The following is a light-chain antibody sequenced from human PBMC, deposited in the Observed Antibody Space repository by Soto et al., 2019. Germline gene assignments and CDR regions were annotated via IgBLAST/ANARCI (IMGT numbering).Light chain of an antibody. J-gene: IGLJ2*01. V-gene: IGLV1-40*01. CDR3: QAYDTSLSGSV. Sequence: QSVLTQSPSVSGAPGQRVTISCTGSSSNIGAGYDVHWYQQLPGTAPKLLIYGNSTRPSGVPERFSGSKSGTSASLAITGLQAEDEADYYCQAYDTSLSGSVFGGGTKLTVL. CDR1: SSNIGAGYD. CDR2: GNS.